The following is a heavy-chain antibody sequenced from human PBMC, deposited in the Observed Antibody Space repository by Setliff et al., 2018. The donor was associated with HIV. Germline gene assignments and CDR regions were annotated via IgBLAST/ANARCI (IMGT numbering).Heavy chain of an antibody. CDR2: IYYSGNT. J-gene: IGHJ4*02. V-gene: IGHV4-59*08. CDR1: GGSIINNF. Sequence: PSETLSLTCTVSGGSIINNFWSWIRLPPGKGLEYIGYIYYSGNTDYNPSLKSRVTISVDTSKNRFSLTLRSVTAADTAVYYCARQPRWLQFPRYFDYWGQGTLVTVSS. CDR3: ARQPRWLQFPRYFDY. D-gene: IGHD5-12*01.